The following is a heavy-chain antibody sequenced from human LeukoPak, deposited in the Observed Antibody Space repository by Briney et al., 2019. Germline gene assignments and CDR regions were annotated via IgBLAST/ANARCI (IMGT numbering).Heavy chain of an antibody. CDR3: ARSGGAYDSSGYFGY. V-gene: IGHV4-59*08. Sequence: SETLSLTCAVYGGSFSSYYWSWIRQPPGKGLEWIGYIYYSGSTNYNPSLKSRVTISVDTSKNQFSLKLSSVTAADTAVYYCARSGGAYDSSGYFGYWGQGTLVTVSS. CDR2: IYYSGST. D-gene: IGHD3-22*01. J-gene: IGHJ4*02. CDR1: GGSFSSYY.